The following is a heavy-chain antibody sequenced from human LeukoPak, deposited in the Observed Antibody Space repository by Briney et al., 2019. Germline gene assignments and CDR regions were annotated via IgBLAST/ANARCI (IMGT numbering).Heavy chain of an antibody. CDR1: GYTCIYYY. V-gene: IGHV1-2*02. CDR2: INPNSGAT. J-gene: IGHJ4*02. D-gene: IGHD6-13*01. CDR3: ARDLGGRVAAGVIDY. Sequence: ASVKVSCKASGYTCIYYYMHWVRQAPGQGLEWMGWINPNSGATTQAQKFQGRVTMTRDTSINTAYMELSRLRSDDTAVYYCARDLGGRVAAGVIDYWGQGTLVTVSS.